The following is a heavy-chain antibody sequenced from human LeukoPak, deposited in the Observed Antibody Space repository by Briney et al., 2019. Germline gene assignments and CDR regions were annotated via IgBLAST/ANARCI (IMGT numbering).Heavy chain of an antibody. Sequence: GGSLRLSCAASGFTFSGSAMHWVRQASGKGLEWVGRIRSKANSYATAYAASVKGRFTISRDHAKNSLYLQMDSLRAEDTAVYYCARDTYGDYSFDYWGQGTLVTVSS. CDR3: ARDTYGDYSFDY. CDR2: IRSKANSYAT. V-gene: IGHV3-73*01. J-gene: IGHJ4*02. D-gene: IGHD4-17*01. CDR1: GFTFSGSA.